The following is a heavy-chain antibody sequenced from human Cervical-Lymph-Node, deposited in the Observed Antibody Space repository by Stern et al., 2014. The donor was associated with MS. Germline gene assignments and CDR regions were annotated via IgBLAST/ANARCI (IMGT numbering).Heavy chain of an antibody. V-gene: IGHV3-74*01. CDR1: GFTFSTYW. CDR2: INSGGSST. J-gene: IGHJ6*02. CDR3: ARSSGASGDAMDV. D-gene: IGHD2-15*01. Sequence: EVQLVESGGGLLQPGGSLRLSCGASGFTFSTYWMHWVRPGPGKGLGWVSRINSGGSSTSYTDSVRGRFTISRDNAKNTVDLQMTSLRAEDTAVYYCARSSGASGDAMDVWGQGTTVTVSS.